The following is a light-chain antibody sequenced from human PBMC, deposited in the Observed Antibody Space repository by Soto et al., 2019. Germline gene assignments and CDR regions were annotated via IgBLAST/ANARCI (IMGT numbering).Light chain of an antibody. J-gene: IGKJ2*01. CDR2: WAS. CDR1: QSVLYSSNNKNY. Sequence: DIVMTQSPDSLAVSLGERATINCKSSQSVLYSSNNKNYLAWYQQKPGQPPKLLIYWASTRESGVPDRFSGSGSGTDFILTISSLQAEDVAVYYCQQYYSIPHTFGQGIKLEIK. V-gene: IGKV4-1*01. CDR3: QQYYSIPHT.